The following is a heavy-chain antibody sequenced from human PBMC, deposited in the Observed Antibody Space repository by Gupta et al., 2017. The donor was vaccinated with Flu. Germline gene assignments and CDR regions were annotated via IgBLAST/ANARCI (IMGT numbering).Heavy chain of an antibody. Sequence: GKGLEWIGSIYYSGSTYYNPSLKSRVTISVDTSKNQLSLKLSSVTAADTAVYYCARRVLNSSSWYFDDYWGQGTLVTVSS. J-gene: IGHJ4*02. D-gene: IGHD6-13*01. CDR2: IYYSGST. V-gene: IGHV4-39*01. CDR3: ARRVLNSSSWYFDDY.